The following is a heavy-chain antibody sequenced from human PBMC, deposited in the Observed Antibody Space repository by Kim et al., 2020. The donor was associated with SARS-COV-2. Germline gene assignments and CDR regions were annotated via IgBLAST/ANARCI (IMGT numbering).Heavy chain of an antibody. D-gene: IGHD1-26*01. CDR1: GFTVNSNY. J-gene: IGHJ6*02. Sequence: GGSLRLSCAASGFTVNSNYIAWVRQAPGKGLEWVSVTFRAGNTDYIDSVKGRFTISRDNSKNTLYLQMSSLRAEDTAVYYCARALGNYYNGLDVWGQGTTVTVSS. V-gene: IGHV3-53*01. CDR3: ARALGNYYNGLDV. CDR2: TFRAGNT.